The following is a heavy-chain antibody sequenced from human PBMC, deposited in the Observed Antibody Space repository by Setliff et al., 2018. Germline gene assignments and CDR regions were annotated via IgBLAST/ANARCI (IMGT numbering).Heavy chain of an antibody. CDR3: ASNIAAASNWFDP. V-gene: IGHV3-7*01. J-gene: IGHJ5*02. D-gene: IGHD6-13*01. CDR2: IKQDGSEK. Sequence: SWVRQPPGKGLEWVANIKQDGSEKYYVDSVKGRFTISRDNAKNSLYLQMNSLRAEDTAVYYCASNIAAASNWFDPWGQGTLVTVSS.